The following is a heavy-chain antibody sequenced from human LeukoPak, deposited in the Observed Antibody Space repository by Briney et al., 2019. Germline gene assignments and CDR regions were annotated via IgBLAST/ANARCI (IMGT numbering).Heavy chain of an antibody. CDR3: ARGDPGRYCSSTSCYVNWFDP. Sequence: GASVKVSCKASGYTFTGYYMHWVRQAPGQGLEWMGWINPNSGGTNYAQKFQGRVTMTRDTSISTAYMELSRLRSDDTAVYYFARGDPGRYCSSTSCYVNWFDPWGQGTLVTVSS. CDR1: GYTFTGYY. J-gene: IGHJ5*02. V-gene: IGHV1-2*02. D-gene: IGHD2-2*01. CDR2: INPNSGGT.